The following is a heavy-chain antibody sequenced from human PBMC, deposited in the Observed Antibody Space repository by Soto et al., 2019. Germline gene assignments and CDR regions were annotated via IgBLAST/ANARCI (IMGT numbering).Heavy chain of an antibody. V-gene: IGHV1-18*01. D-gene: IGHD2-15*01. Sequence: QAQLVQSGAEVKKPGASVKVSCQAGGYTFADYGISWVRQAPGQGLEWMGWIGPYNGNTNYAKNLQDTVTMTTDTSTNTAYMELRSLRSDDTALYYCARCYCSVGSCYTCWHFDLWGRGTLLTVSS. J-gene: IGHJ2*01. CDR3: ARCYCSVGSCYTCWHFDL. CDR1: GYTFADYG. CDR2: IGPYNGNT.